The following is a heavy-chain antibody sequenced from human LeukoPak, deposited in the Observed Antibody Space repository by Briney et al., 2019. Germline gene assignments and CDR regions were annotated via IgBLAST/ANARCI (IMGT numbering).Heavy chain of an antibody. Sequence: PSETLSLTCTVSGGSISSGSYYWSWIRQPAGKGLEWIGRIYTSGSTNYNPSLKSRVTMSVDTSKNQFSLKLSSVTAADTAVYYCARGSTGSYGADYYMDVWGKGTTVTVSS. J-gene: IGHJ6*03. D-gene: IGHD4/OR15-4a*01. CDR1: GGSISSGSYY. CDR3: ARGSTGSYGADYYMDV. CDR2: IYTSGST. V-gene: IGHV4-61*02.